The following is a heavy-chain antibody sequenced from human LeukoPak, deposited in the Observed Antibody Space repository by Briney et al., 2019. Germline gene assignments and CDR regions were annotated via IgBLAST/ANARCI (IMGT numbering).Heavy chain of an antibody. D-gene: IGHD4-17*01. CDR1: GGSISLYY. V-gene: IGHV4-59*01. CDR3: ARVTDYGPSSKQFDY. Sequence: PSETLSLTCNVSGGSISLYYWSWIRQTPGKGLEWIGSIDYSGNTNYNPSLKSRVTIPVDTSKNHFSLNLNSVTAADTAVYYCARVTDYGPSSKQFDYWGQGTLVTVSS. CDR2: IDYSGNT. J-gene: IGHJ4*02.